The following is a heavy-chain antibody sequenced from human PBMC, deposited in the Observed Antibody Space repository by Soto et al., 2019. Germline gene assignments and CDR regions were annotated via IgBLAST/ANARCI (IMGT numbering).Heavy chain of an antibody. Sequence: VQLLESGGGLVQPGGSLRLSCAASGFTFSSYAMNWVRQAPGKGLEWVSGISDSGGSTYYADSVKGRFTISRDNSKNTLYLQMNSLRAEDTAVYYCATGYSSSSPRYDYWGQGTLVTVSS. CDR3: ATGYSSSSPRYDY. J-gene: IGHJ4*02. D-gene: IGHD6-13*01. CDR2: ISDSGGST. CDR1: GFTFSSYA. V-gene: IGHV3-23*01.